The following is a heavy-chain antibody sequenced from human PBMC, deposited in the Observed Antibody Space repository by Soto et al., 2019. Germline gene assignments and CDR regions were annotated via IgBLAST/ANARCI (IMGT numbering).Heavy chain of an antibody. J-gene: IGHJ4*02. Sequence: EVQLVESGGGLVQPGESLRLSCAASGLTFRSYWMHWVRQAPGKGLVWVSRINTDGSVAMYVDSVKGRFTISRDNAKNALYLHMNSLRAEDTAVYYCVRDMQLWRLGSWGQGTLVTVSS. CDR3: VRDMQLWRLGS. CDR2: INTDGSVA. V-gene: IGHV3-74*03. D-gene: IGHD2-21*01. CDR1: GLTFRSYW.